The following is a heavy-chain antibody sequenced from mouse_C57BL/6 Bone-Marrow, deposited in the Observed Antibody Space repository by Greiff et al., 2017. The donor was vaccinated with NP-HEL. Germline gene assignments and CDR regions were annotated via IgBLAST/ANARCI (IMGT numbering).Heavy chain of an antibody. CDR3: ARERGHWYFDV. CDR2: IDPSDSFT. V-gene: IGHV1-50*01. D-gene: IGHD3-3*01. Sequence: VQLQQPGAELVKPGASVKLSCKASGYTFTSYWMQWVKQRPGQGLEWIGEIDPSDSFTTYNQKFKGKATLTVDTSSSTAYMQLSSLTSEDSAVYYCARERGHWYFDVWGTGTTVTVSS. J-gene: IGHJ1*03. CDR1: GYTFTSYW.